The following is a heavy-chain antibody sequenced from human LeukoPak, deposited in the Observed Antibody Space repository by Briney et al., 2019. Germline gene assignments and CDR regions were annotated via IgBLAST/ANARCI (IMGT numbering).Heavy chain of an antibody. V-gene: IGHV1-69*05. J-gene: IGHJ5*02. CDR2: IIPIFGTA. Sequence: GASVKVSCKASGGTFSGYAISWVRQAPGQGLEWMGRIIPIFGTANYAQKFQGRVTITTDESTSTAYMELSSLRSEDTAVYYCARDLFLSSSHVSSWGQGTLVTVS. CDR1: GGTFSGYA. CDR3: ARDLFLSSSHVSS. D-gene: IGHD6-6*01.